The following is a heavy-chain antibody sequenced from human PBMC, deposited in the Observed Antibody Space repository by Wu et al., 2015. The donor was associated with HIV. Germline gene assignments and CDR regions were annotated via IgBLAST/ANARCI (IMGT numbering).Heavy chain of an antibody. CDR1: GFTLINYH. V-gene: IGHV1-46*01. CDR2: INPTDDII. Sequence: QVQLVQSGAEGTKPGASVKVSCKASGFTLINYHMHWVRQAPGQGLEWMAVINPTDDIIIYAEKFRDRVTMTRDTSTSTVYMEVSSLTSEDTAVYYCATTAVVLLWFGDVPPNWYFDLWGRGTLVTVSS. J-gene: IGHJ2*01. D-gene: IGHD3-10*01. CDR3: ATTAVVLLWFGDVPPNWYFDL.